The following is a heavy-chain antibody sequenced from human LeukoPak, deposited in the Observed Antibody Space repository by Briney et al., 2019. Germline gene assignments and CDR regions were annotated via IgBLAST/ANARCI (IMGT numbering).Heavy chain of an antibody. D-gene: IGHD3-3*01. V-gene: IGHV3-7*01. CDR1: GFTFSSYW. Sequence: GGSLRLSXAASGFTFSSYWMSWVRQAPGKGLEWVANIKQDGSEKYYVDSVKGRFTISRDNAKNSLYLQMNSLRAEDTAVYYCARDSRITIFGVVIFNYFDYWGQGTLVTVSS. J-gene: IGHJ4*02. CDR2: IKQDGSEK. CDR3: ARDSRITIFGVVIFNYFDY.